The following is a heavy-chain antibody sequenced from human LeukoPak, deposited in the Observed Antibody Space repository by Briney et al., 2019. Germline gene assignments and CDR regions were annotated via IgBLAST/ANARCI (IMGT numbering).Heavy chain of an antibody. CDR3: AKSIVGITLRVGFDY. Sequence: PAGSLTLSCAASGFTFSSFAMSWFRQAPGKGLEWVSSISVSGGTTYYADSVKGRFTISRDNSKNTLYLQMNSLSAEDTAVHYCAKSIVGITLRVGFDYWGQGTLVAVSS. J-gene: IGHJ4*02. CDR1: GFTFSSFA. V-gene: IGHV3-23*01. D-gene: IGHD1-26*01. CDR2: ISVSGGTT.